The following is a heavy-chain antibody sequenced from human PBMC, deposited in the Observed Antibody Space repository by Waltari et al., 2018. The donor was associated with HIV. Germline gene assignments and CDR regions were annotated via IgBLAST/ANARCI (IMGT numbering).Heavy chain of an antibody. J-gene: IGHJ3*02. V-gene: IGHV3-23*01. CDR2: ISGSGDRT. Sequence: EVQLLESGGGLVQPGGSLRLSCAASRFTFSSCGMSWVRQAPGKGLDWVSAISGSGDRTYYADSVKGRFTISRDNSKNTLYLQMNRLGAEDTAVYFCAKDLLTVDAFDIWGQGTMVTVSS. CDR1: RFTFSSCG. CDR3: AKDLLTVDAFDI.